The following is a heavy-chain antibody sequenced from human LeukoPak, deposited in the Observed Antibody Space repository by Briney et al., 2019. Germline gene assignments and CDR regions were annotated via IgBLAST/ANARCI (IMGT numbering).Heavy chain of an antibody. CDR2: ISSSSSTI. Sequence: PGGSLRLSCAASGFTFSSYSTNWVRQAPGKGLEWVSYISSSSSTIYYADSVKGRFTISRDNAKNSLYLQMNSLRAEDTAVYYCARWDWSSTSCRLFDYWGQGTLVTVSS. V-gene: IGHV3-48*01. CDR3: ARWDWSSTSCRLFDY. CDR1: GFTFSSYS. D-gene: IGHD2-2*01. J-gene: IGHJ4*02.